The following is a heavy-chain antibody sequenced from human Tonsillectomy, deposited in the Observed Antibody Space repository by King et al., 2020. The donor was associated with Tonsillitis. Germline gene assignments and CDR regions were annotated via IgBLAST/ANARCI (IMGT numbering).Heavy chain of an antibody. D-gene: IGHD2-2*01. CDR3: ARRYCSSTSCYPYYYCYMDV. CDR1: GGSFSGYY. V-gene: IGHV4-34*01. Sequence: VQLQQWGAGLLKPSETLSLPCAVYGGSFSGYYWSWLRQPPGKGLEWIGEINHSENTNYNPSLKSRVTISVDTSKNQFSLKLTSVTAADTALYYCARRYCSSTSCYPYYYCYMDVWGEGTSVAVSS. CDR2: INHSENT. J-gene: IGHJ6*03.